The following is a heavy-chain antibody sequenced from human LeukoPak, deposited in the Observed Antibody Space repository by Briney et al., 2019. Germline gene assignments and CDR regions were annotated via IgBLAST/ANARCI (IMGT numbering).Heavy chain of an antibody. Sequence: PGGSLRLSCATSGFTFSPYPMHWVRQAPGKGLEWVAVIAYDGGNIFYAPSVRGRFTISRDNSRGTLYLQMNSLRAEDTAVYYCASGVPAAVAGTGLLYWGQGTLVTVSS. V-gene: IGHV3-30*03. CDR2: IAYDGGNI. CDR1: GFTFSPYP. CDR3: ASGVPAAVAGTGLLY. D-gene: IGHD6-19*01. J-gene: IGHJ4*02.